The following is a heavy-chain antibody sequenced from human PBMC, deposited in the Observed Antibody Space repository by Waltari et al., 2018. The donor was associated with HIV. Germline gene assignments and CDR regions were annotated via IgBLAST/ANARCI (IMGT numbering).Heavy chain of an antibody. J-gene: IGHJ2*01. CDR2: IYYTGRA. D-gene: IGHD1-26*01. CDR1: GGSVRSSSYF. V-gene: IGHV4-39*01. CDR3: ARHALRVGAAYWNFDL. Sequence: QLQLQESGPGLVKPSETLSLTCTVSGGSVRSSSYFWAWIRQPPGKGLEWIGRIYYTGRAYYNPSLKSRVTISVDTSKNQFSLKVTSVTAADTAVYYCARHALRVGAAYWNFDLWGRGTLVTVSS.